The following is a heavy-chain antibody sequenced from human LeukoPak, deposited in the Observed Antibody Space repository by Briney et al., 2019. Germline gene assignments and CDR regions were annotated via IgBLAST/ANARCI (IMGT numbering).Heavy chain of an antibody. CDR1: GGSVSSGSYY. D-gene: IGHD3-10*01. J-gene: IGHJ4*02. CDR3: ARESYYGSGSEGYFAY. Sequence: MPSETLSLTCTVSGGSVSSGSYYWSWIRQPPGKGLEWIGYIYYSGSTNYNPSLKSRVTISVDTSKNQFSLKLSSVTAADTAVYYCARESYYGSGSEGYFAYWGQGTLVTVSS. CDR2: IYYSGST. V-gene: IGHV4-61*01.